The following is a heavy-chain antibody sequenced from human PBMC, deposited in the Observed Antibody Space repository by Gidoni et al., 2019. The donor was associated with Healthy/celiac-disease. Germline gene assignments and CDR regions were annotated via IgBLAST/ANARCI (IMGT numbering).Heavy chain of an antibody. CDR2: ISYDGINK. D-gene: IGHD3-3*01. J-gene: IGHJ4*02. CDR1: GFPFSSSG. Sequence: QVQLVESGGGVVQPGRSLRLSCAASGFPFSSSGMQWVRQAPGKGLEWVAVISYDGINKYYADSVKGRFTISRDNSKNTLYLQMNSLRAEDTAVYYCARGRVYDFWSGYTEVDYFDYWGQGTLVTVSS. V-gene: IGHV3-30*03. CDR3: ARGRVYDFWSGYTEVDYFDY.